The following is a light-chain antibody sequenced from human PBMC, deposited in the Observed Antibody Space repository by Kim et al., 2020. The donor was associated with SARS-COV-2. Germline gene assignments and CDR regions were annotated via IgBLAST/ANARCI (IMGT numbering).Light chain of an antibody. V-gene: IGKV1-5*03. CDR2: KAS. J-gene: IGKJ1*01. CDR3: QESYSPAT. CDR1: RSISSL. Sequence: GAGGRGVTISCPGRRSISSLVSYYQQTPGKAPKLLYYKASTLESVLPSRFSGSGSATEFTLTSSSLQPDDFATYYCQESYSPATFGQGTKVDIK.